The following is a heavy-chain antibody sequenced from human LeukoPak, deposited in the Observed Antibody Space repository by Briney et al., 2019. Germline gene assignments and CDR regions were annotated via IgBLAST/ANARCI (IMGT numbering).Heavy chain of an antibody. CDR1: GGSISSYY. Sequence: PSETLSLTCTVSGGSISSYYWSWIRQPPGKGLEWIGYIYYSGSTNYNPSLKSRVTISVDTSKNQFSLKLSSVTAADTAVYYCARAYDSSGYYYTQGWFDPWGQGTLVTVSS. V-gene: IGHV4-59*01. D-gene: IGHD3-22*01. CDR3: ARAYDSSGYYYTQGWFDP. CDR2: IYYSGST. J-gene: IGHJ5*02.